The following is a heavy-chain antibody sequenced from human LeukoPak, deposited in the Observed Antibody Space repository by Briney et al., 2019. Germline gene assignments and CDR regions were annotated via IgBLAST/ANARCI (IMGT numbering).Heavy chain of an antibody. V-gene: IGHV1-46*01. J-gene: IGHJ5*02. CDR2: INPSGGST. CDR1: GYTFTSYG. CDR3: ARAVVVVPAAIRFDP. Sequence: GASVKVSCKASGYTFTSYGISWVRQAPGQGLEWMGIINPSGGSTSYAQKFQGRVTMTRDTSTSTVYMELSSLRSEDTAVYYCARAVVVVPAAIRFDPWGQGTLVTVSS. D-gene: IGHD2-2*02.